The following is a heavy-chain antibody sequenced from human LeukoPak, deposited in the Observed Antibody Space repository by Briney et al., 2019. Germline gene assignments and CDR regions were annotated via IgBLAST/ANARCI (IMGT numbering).Heavy chain of an antibody. CDR1: GGSFSGYY. D-gene: IGHD3-3*01. J-gene: IGHJ5*02. CDR3: ARGPPYYDFWSGYSGFDP. Sequence: PSETLSLTCAVYGGSFSGYYWSWIRRPPGKGLEWIGEINHSGSTNYNPSLKSRVAISVDTSKNQFSLKLSSVTAADTAVYYCARGPPYYDFWSGYSGFDPWGQGTLVTVSS. V-gene: IGHV4-34*01. CDR2: INHSGST.